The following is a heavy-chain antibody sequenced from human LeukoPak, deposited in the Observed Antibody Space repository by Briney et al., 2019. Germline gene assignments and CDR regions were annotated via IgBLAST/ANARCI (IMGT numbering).Heavy chain of an antibody. CDR3: ARDPKYGDLDY. CDR2: INSDGSST. Sequence: GGSLTLSCAAFGVTVSGYWMNWVRQAPGKGLVWVARINSDGSSTSHADSVKGRFTISRDNAKNILYLQMNSLRVDDTAVYYCARDPKYGDLDYWGQGTLVTVSS. D-gene: IGHD4-17*01. CDR1: GVTVSGYW. J-gene: IGHJ4*02. V-gene: IGHV3-74*01.